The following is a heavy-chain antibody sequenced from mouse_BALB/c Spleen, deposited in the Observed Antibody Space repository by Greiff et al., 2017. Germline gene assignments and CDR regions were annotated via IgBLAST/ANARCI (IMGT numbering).Heavy chain of an antibody. CDR3: ARRYGKMDY. V-gene: IGHV3-2*02. J-gene: IGHJ4*01. CDR1: GYSITSDYA. Sequence: EVQLVESGPGLVKPSQSLSLTCTVTGYSITSDYAWNWIRQFPGNKLEWMGYISYSGSTSYNPSLKSRISITRDTSKNQFFLQLNSVTTEDTATYYCARRYGKMDYWGQGTSVTVSS. D-gene: IGHD2-10*02. CDR2: ISYSGST.